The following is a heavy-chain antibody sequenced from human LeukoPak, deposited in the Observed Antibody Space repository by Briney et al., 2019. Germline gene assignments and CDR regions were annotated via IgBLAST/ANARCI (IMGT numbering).Heavy chain of an antibody. CDR3: VRSIGTLDY. Sequence: GGSLRLSCSASGFTFDDYGMTWVLQAPGKGLEWVSGINWNGGSTGYADSVKGRFTISRDNAKNSPFLQMNSLRAEDTAVYYCVRSIGTLDYWGQGTLVTVSS. CDR2: INWNGGST. J-gene: IGHJ4*02. D-gene: IGHD1-26*01. CDR1: GFTFDDYG. V-gene: IGHV3-20*04.